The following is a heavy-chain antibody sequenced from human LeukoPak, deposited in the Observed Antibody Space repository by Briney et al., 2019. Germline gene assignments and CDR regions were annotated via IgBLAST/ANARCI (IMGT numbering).Heavy chain of an antibody. CDR3: ARGPVSRSSGWSRYAFDI. V-gene: IGHV4-38-2*02. CDR2: IYNSGST. Sequence: PSETLSLTCTVSGYSFNSVYYWAWIRQPPGKGLEWVGSIYNSGSTSYNPSLKSRVTLSLDTSKNQFSLRLTSVTAADTAVYYCARGPVSRSSGWSRYAFDIWGQGTMVTVSS. CDR1: GYSFNSVYY. J-gene: IGHJ3*02. D-gene: IGHD6-19*01.